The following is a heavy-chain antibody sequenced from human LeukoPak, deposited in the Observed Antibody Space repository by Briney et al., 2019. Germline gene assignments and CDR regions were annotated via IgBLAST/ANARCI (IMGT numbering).Heavy chain of an antibody. CDR3: ARVWDTTGPFDI. CDR2: INPSGGSI. Sequence: ASVKVSCTASGYIFTSYYMYWVRQAPGQGLEWMGIINPSGGSIRYAQKFQGRVTMTRDTSTSTVYMELSSLRSEDTAVYYCARVWDTTGPFDIWGQGTMVTVSS. V-gene: IGHV1-46*01. D-gene: IGHD1-1*01. J-gene: IGHJ3*02. CDR1: GYIFTSYY.